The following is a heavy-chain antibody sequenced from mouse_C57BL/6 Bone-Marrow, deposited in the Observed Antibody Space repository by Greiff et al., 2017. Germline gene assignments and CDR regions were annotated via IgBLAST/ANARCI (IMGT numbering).Heavy chain of an antibody. CDR3: ARHYYDYYHWYFDV. Sequence: EVKLMESGGGLVQPGESLQLSCESNEYEFPSHDMSWVRKTPEKRLELVAAINSDGGSTYYPDTMERRFIISRDNTKKTLYLQMSSLRSEDTAFYYCARHYYDYYHWYFDVWGTGTTVTVSS. J-gene: IGHJ1*03. CDR2: INSDGGST. CDR1: EYEFPSHD. V-gene: IGHV5-2*01. D-gene: IGHD2-4*01.